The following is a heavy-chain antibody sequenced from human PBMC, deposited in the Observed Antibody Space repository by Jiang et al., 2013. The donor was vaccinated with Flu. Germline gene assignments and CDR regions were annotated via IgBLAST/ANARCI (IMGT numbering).Heavy chain of an antibody. CDR3: ARDHSMKVDEKTVWWLDP. CDR2: INPNGGVT. CDR1: GYTFTSNW. V-gene: IGHV1-46*01. J-gene: IGHJ5*02. D-gene: IGHD3-22*01. Sequence: SGAEVKKPGASVKVSCEASGYTFTSNWIHWVRQAPGQGLEWMGIINPNGGVTVYAQKFQGRLTLTRDTSTTTLYMELSSLRSEDTAMYYCARDHSMKVDEKTVWWLDPWGQGTLVTVHS.